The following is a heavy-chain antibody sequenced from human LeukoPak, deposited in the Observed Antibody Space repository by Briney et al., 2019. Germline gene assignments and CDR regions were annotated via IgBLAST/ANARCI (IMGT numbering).Heavy chain of an antibody. V-gene: IGHV4-39*01. Sequence: PSETLSLTCTVSGGSISSSSYYWGWIRQPPGKGLEWIGSIYYSGSTYYNPSLKSRVTISVDTSKNQFSLKPSSVTAADTAVYYCARSAGDIVVVPAAIFYSSPPDYWGQGTLVTVSS. D-gene: IGHD2-2*01. J-gene: IGHJ4*02. CDR1: GGSISSSSYY. CDR2: IYYSGST. CDR3: ARSAGDIVVVPAAIFYSSPPDY.